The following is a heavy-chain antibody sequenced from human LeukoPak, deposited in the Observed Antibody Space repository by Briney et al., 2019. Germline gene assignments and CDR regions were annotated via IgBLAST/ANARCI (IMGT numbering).Heavy chain of an antibody. Sequence: GSLRLSCAASGFTFSSYGMSWVRQAPGKGLEWVSAISGSGGSTYYADSVKGRFTISRDNSKNTLYLQMNSLRAEDTAVYYCAKDRAYYDILTGYYCDYWGQGTPVTVSS. CDR1: GFTFSSYG. J-gene: IGHJ4*02. D-gene: IGHD3-9*01. V-gene: IGHV3-23*01. CDR3: AKDRAYYDILTGYYCDY. CDR2: ISGSGGST.